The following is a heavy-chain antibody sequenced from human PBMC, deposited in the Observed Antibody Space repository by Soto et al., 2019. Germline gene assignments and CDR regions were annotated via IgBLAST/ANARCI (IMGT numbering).Heavy chain of an antibody. CDR1: GGSFNRHT. CDR3: ARVWLYDSTDYYYAY. Sequence: QVQLVQSGAEVRKPGSSVRVSCKASGGSFNRHTISWVRQAPGQGLEWMGGIITIFGTANHAQKFQGRVTIIADESTSTVYMELSSLRSDDTAIYYCARVWLYDSTDYYYAYWGQGTLVIVSS. V-gene: IGHV1-69*01. J-gene: IGHJ4*02. CDR2: IITIFGTA. D-gene: IGHD3-22*01.